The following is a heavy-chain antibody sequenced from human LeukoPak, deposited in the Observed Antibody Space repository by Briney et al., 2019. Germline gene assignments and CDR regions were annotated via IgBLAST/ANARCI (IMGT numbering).Heavy chain of an antibody. D-gene: IGHD6-13*01. CDR2: ISWDGGSA. CDR1: GFTFSSYG. CDR3: AKARGRQLFDY. Sequence: PGGSLRLSCAASGFTFSSYGMSWVRQAPGKGLEWVSLISWDGGSAYYADSVKGRFTIFRDNIKNSLYLQMNSLRNEDTALYYCAKARGRQLFDYWGQGTLVTVSS. V-gene: IGHV3-43*01. J-gene: IGHJ4*02.